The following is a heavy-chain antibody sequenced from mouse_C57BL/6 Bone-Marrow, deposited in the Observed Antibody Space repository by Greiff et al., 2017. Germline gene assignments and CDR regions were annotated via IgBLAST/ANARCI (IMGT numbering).Heavy chain of an antibody. D-gene: IGHD2-2*01. Sequence: EVQLQQSGPELVKPGASVKISCKASGYSFTGYYMNWVKQSPEKSLEWIGEINPSTGGTNYNEKFTAKATLTVDKSSSTAYMQLKSLTSEDSAVYYCERSPYGYDPYWYVDVCGAGTTVNVSS. CDR2: INPSTGGT. V-gene: IGHV1-42*01. CDR3: ERSPYGYDPYWYVDV. J-gene: IGHJ1*01. CDR1: GYSFTGYY.